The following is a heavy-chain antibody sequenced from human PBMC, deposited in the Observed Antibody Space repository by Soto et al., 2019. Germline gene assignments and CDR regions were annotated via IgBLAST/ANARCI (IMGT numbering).Heavy chain of an antibody. J-gene: IGHJ4*02. CDR1: GFTFSSYW. D-gene: IGHD3-22*01. CDR2: IKGDGNEI. CDR3: TTLPLRGYYHSSDYYAYF. V-gene: IGHV3-7*05. Sequence: PGGSLRLSCAASGFTFSSYWMSWVRQAPGKGLEWVANIKGDGNEIYYAASVKGRFTISRDDSKNTAYLQMNSLKTEDTAVYYCTTLPLRGYYHSSDYYAYFWGQGTLVTVSS.